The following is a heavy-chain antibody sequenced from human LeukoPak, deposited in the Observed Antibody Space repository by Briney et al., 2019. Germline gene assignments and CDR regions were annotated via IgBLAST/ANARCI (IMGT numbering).Heavy chain of an antibody. CDR1: GGSISSYY. D-gene: IGHD3-9*01. Sequence: SETLSLTCTVSGGSISSYYWSWIRQPPGKGLEWIGYIYYSGSTNYNPSLKSRVTISVDTSKNQFSLKLSSVTAADTAVYYCARRASILTGYTFDYWGQGTLVTVSS. J-gene: IGHJ4*02. CDR2: IYYSGST. CDR3: ARRASILTGYTFDY. V-gene: IGHV4-59*08.